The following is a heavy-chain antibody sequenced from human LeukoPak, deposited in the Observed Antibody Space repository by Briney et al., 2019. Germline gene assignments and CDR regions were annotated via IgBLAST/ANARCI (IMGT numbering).Heavy chain of an antibody. Sequence: PSETLSLTCTVSGGSISRRGYYWGWIRQPPGKGLEWIASIYYSGSTYYNPSLKSRVTISVDTSKNQLSLKLSSLTAADTAVYYCARHEYSGSYYGLSWFDPWGQGTLVTVSS. CDR1: GGSISRRGYY. V-gene: IGHV4-39*01. CDR2: IYYSGST. CDR3: ARHEYSGSYYGLSWFDP. D-gene: IGHD1-26*01. J-gene: IGHJ5*02.